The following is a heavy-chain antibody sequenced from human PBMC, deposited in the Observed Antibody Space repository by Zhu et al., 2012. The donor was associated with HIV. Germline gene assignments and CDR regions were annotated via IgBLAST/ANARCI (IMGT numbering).Heavy chain of an antibody. D-gene: IGHD5-12*01. V-gene: IGHV3-20*04. Sequence: EVQLVESGGGVVRPGGSVRLSCAASGFTFDDYGMSWVRQAPGKGLEWVSGINWNGGSTGYADSVKGRFTISRDNAKNSLYLQMNSLRAEDTALYYCARGEGXSGYDFFAFDIWGQRDNGHRLF. CDR3: ARGEGXSGYDFFAFDI. CDR1: GFTFDDYG. CDR2: INWNGGST. J-gene: IGHJ3*02.